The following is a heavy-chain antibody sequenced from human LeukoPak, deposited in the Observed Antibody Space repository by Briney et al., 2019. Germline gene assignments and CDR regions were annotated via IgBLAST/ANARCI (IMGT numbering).Heavy chain of an antibody. D-gene: IGHD1-26*01. Sequence: GGSLRLSCAASGFTFSSYAMHWVRQAPGKGLEYVSAISSNGGSTYYANSVKGRFTISRDNSKNTLYLQMGSLRAEDMAVYYCARGPWDLLLNYWGQGTLVTVSS. J-gene: IGHJ4*02. CDR3: ARGPWDLLLNY. CDR2: ISSNGGST. V-gene: IGHV3-64*01. CDR1: GFTFSSYA.